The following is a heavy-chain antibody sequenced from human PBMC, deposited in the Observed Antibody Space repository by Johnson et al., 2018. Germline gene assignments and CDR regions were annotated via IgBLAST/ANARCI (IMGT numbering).Heavy chain of an antibody. J-gene: IGHJ3*02. Sequence: VQLVESGGGVVQPGRSLRLSCAASGFTFSSYAMHWVRQAPGKGLEWVAFVSYDGSNNYYTDSVKGRFTISRDNSKNTLFLQINSLRTEDTAVYYCAKIPASYYYESSTYSACDIWGQGTMVTVSS. CDR3: AKIPASYYYESSTYSACDI. CDR2: VSYDGSNN. D-gene: IGHD3-22*01. V-gene: IGHV3-30*18. CDR1: GFTFSSYA.